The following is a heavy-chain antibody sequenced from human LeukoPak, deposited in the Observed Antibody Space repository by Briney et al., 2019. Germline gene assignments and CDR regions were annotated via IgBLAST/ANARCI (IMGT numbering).Heavy chain of an antibody. CDR1: GFTFSSHG. Sequence: SGGSLRLSCAASGFTFSSHGMHWVRQAPGKGLEWVAVISYDGSNKYYADSVKGRFTISRDNSNNTLHLQMNSLRGEDTAVYYCAKITDRVVVVPVAIGNWGQGTLVTVSS. V-gene: IGHV3-30*18. CDR3: AKITDRVVVVPVAIGN. D-gene: IGHD2-2*02. J-gene: IGHJ4*02. CDR2: ISYDGSNK.